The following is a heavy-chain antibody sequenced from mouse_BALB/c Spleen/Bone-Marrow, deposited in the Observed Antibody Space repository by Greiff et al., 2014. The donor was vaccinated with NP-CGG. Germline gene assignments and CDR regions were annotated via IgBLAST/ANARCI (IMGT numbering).Heavy chain of an antibody. J-gene: IGHJ2*01. V-gene: IGHV5-17*02. Sequence: DVHLVESGGGLVQPGGSRKLSCAASGFTFSSFGMHWVRQAPEKGLEWAAYISSGSSTIYYADTVKGRFTISRDNPKNTPFLQMTSLRSEDTAMYYCAREDGGGVYYLDYWGQGTTLTVSS. CDR2: ISSGSSTI. D-gene: IGHD1-1*02. CDR1: GFTFSSFG. CDR3: AREDGGGVYYLDY.